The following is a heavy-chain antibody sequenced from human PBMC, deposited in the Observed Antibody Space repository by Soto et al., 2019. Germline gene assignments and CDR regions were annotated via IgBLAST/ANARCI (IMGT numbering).Heavy chain of an antibody. Sequence: QVQLVESGGGVVQPGRSLRLSCEVSGFTFSKYGMQWVRQAPGKGLEWVAMTIYDGSEKYYADSVKGRFTVSRDNSRNTLYLQMNSLRPEDTAVYYCAKDLPGDSHEHWGQGTLVTVSS. CDR1: GFTFSKYG. D-gene: IGHD2-21*01. J-gene: IGHJ1*01. CDR2: TIYDGSEK. CDR3: AKDLPGDSHEH. V-gene: IGHV3-30*18.